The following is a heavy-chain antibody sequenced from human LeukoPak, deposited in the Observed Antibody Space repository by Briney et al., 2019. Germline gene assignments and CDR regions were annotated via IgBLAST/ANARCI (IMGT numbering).Heavy chain of an antibody. CDR3: ARDDKDAFDI. J-gene: IGHJ3*02. D-gene: IGHD3-22*01. CDR1: GFTVSSNY. Sequence: PGGSLRLSCAASGFTVSSNYMSWVRQAPGKGLEWVSVIYSGGSIYYADSVKGRFTISRDNAKNSLYLQMNSLRAEDTAVYYCARDDKDAFDIWGQGTMVTVSS. V-gene: IGHV3-53*01. CDR2: IYSGGSI.